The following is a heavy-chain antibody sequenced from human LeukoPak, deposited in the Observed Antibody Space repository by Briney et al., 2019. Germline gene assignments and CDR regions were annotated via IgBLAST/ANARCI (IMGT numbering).Heavy chain of an antibody. V-gene: IGHV1-8*01. J-gene: IGHJ6*02. CDR3: AKVYYDILTGYRVDGMDV. Sequence: GASVKASCKASGYTFTSYDINWVRQATGQGLEWMGWMNPNSGNTGYAQKFQGRVTMTRNTSISTAYMELSSLRSEDTAVYYCAKVYYDILTGYRVDGMDVWGQGTTVTVSS. CDR2: MNPNSGNT. CDR1: GYTFTSYD. D-gene: IGHD3-9*01.